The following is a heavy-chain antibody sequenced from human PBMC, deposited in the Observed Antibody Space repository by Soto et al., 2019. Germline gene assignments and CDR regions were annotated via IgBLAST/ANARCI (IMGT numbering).Heavy chain of an antibody. V-gene: IGHV3-23*01. CDR1: GFTFSSYA. D-gene: IGHD3-22*01. J-gene: IGHJ4*02. CDR2: ISGSGGST. Sequence: GGSLRLSCAASGFTFSSYAMSWVRQAPGKGLEWVSAISGSGGSTYYADSVKGRFTISRDNSKNTLYLQMNSLRAEDTAVYYCAKETYYYDSSGYSTFDYWGQGTLVTVSS. CDR3: AKETYYYDSSGYSTFDY.